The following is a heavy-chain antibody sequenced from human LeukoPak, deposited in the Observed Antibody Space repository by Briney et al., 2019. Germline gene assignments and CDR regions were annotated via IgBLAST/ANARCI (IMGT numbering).Heavy chain of an antibody. Sequence: GESLKISCKGSGYSFTSYWIGWVRQMPGKGLEWMGIIYPGDSDTRYSPSFQGQVTNSADKSISTAYLQWSSLKASDTAMYYCARLDGSGSYYTNWFDPWGQGTLVTVSS. CDR1: GYSFTSYW. D-gene: IGHD3-10*01. CDR2: IYPGDSDT. V-gene: IGHV5-51*01. J-gene: IGHJ5*02. CDR3: ARLDGSGSYYTNWFDP.